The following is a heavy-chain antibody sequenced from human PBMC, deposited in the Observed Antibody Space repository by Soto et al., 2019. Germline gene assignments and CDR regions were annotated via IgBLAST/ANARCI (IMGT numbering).Heavy chain of an antibody. CDR2: IYYSGST. V-gene: IGHV4-59*01. Sequence: ASETLSLTCTVSGGSISSYYWSWIRQPPGKGLEWIGYIYYSGSTNYNPSLKSRVTISVDTSKNQFSPKLTSVTAADTAVYYCARDNGYSYGYNLDHWGQGTLVTVSS. D-gene: IGHD5-18*01. CDR1: GGSISSYY. J-gene: IGHJ4*02. CDR3: ARDNGYSYGYNLDH.